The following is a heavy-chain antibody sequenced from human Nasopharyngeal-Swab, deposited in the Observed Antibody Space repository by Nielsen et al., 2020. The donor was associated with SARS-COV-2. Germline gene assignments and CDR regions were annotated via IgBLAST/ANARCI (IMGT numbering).Heavy chain of an antibody. CDR3: ARGSSRGMFDY. D-gene: IGHD6-13*01. CDR1: GFTFSRSA. V-gene: IGHV3-23*01. CDR2: IGVSGTMT. J-gene: IGHJ4*02. Sequence: LPCAASGFTFSRSALTWVRQAPGKGLEWVSAIGVSGTMTYYADFVRSRFTISRDNSKNTLYLQMNSLRAEDTAVYYCARGSSRGMFDYWGQGTLVTVSS.